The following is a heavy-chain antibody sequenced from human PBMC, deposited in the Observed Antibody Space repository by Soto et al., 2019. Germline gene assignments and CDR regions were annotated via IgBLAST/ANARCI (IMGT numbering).Heavy chain of an antibody. CDR2: ISSSSSYI. CDR3: ARDLGITGTGIDY. J-gene: IGHJ4*02. Sequence: GGSLRLSCAASGFTFTTYSMNWVRQAPGKGLEWVSSISSSSSYIYYADSVKGRFTISRDNAKNSLFLQMNSLRAEDTAIYYCARDLGITGTGIDYWGQGTLVTVSS. D-gene: IGHD1-20*01. V-gene: IGHV3-21*01. CDR1: GFTFTTYS.